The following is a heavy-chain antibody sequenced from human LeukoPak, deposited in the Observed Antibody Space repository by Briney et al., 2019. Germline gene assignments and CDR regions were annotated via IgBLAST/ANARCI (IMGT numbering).Heavy chain of an antibody. CDR3: AKGQGYCSSTSCHWYFDL. D-gene: IGHD2-2*01. V-gene: IGHV3-30*02. CDR1: GFTFSSYG. Sequence: GGSLRLSCAASGFTFSSYGMHWVRQAPGKGLEWVAFIRYDGSNKYYADSVKGRSTISRHNSKNTLYLQMNSLRAEDTAVYYCAKGQGYCSSTSCHWYFDLWGRGTLVTVSS. J-gene: IGHJ2*01. CDR2: IRYDGSNK.